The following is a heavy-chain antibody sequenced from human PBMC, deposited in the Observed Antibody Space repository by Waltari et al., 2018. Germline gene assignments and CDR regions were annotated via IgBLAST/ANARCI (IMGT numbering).Heavy chain of an antibody. D-gene: IGHD2-15*01. CDR3: ARHNLKNSGGWSGGY. CDR2: IYASGDT. J-gene: IGHJ4*02. CDR1: GGSISSYY. V-gene: IGHV4-4*07. Sequence: QVQLQESGPGLVKPSETLSLICTVSGGSISSYYWSWIRQPAGKGLEWIGHIYASGDTNYNPPRRSRVTMSVDTSKNQFSLKLTSVTAADTAVYYCARHNLKNSGGWSGGYWGQGTLVIVSS.